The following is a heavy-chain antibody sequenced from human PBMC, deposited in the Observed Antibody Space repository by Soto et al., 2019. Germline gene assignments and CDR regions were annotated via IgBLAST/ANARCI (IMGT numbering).Heavy chain of an antibody. Sequence: EVQLVESGGGLVQPGGSLRLSCAASGFTLITYWMSWARQAPGKGLERVGNIKEDGSESYFVDSVRGRFTISRDNARNLLHMQMHCLREGDTAMYSCVRDGGGGGTHAFWGRGTMVTVSS. CDR1: GFTLITYW. CDR2: IKEDGSES. CDR3: VRDGGGGGTHAF. D-gene: IGHD2-21*01. J-gene: IGHJ3*01. V-gene: IGHV3-7*04.